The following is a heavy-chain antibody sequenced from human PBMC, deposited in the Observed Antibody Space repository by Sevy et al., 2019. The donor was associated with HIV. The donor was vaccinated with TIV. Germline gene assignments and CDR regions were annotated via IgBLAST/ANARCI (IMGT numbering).Heavy chain of an antibody. J-gene: IGHJ5*02. Sequence: ASVKVSCKASGYTFTSYGISWVRQAPGQGLEWMGWISAYSGNTNYEQKLQVRVTMTTDTSTRTAYMELSSLRSDDTDMYYCARGQRYCCGGSCYVGWFDPWGEGTLVSVSS. CDR3: ARGQRYCCGGSCYVGWFDP. CDR2: ISAYSGNT. D-gene: IGHD2-15*01. CDR1: GYTFTSYG. V-gene: IGHV1-18*01.